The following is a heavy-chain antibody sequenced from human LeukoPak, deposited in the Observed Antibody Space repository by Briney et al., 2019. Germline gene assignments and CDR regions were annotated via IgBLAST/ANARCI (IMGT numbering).Heavy chain of an antibody. CDR1: GFTFYDYA. J-gene: IGHJ4*02. CDR3: AKSHCSSTSCYPGDY. D-gene: IGHD2-2*01. V-gene: IGHV3-9*01. Sequence: GGSLRLSCAASGFTFYDYAMHWVRQAPGKGLEWVSGLSWNSGSIAYADSVKGRFTISRDNAKNSLYLQMNSLRPEDTALYYCAKSHCSSTSCYPGDYWGQGTLVTVSS. CDR2: LSWNSGSI.